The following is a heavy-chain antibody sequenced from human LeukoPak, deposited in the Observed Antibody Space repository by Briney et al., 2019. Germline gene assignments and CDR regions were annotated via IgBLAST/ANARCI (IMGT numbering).Heavy chain of an antibody. V-gene: IGHV3-53*01. D-gene: IGHD3-22*01. CDR3: ARGPRNHYYDSSGLLDY. CDR2: IYSGGST. J-gene: IGHJ4*02. Sequence: GSLRLSCAASGFTVSSNYLNWVRPAPGKGLEWVSGIYSGGSTYYADSVKGRFTISRDNSKNTLYLQMNSLRAEDTAVYYCARGPRNHYYDSSGLLDYWGQGTLVTVSS. CDR1: GFTVSSNY.